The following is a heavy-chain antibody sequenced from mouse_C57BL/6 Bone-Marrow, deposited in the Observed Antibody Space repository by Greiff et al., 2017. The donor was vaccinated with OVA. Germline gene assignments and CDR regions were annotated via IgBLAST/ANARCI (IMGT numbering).Heavy chain of an antibody. CDR1: GYTFTSYW. CDR2: IYPGSGST. Sequence: QVQLQQPGAELVKPGASVKMSCKASGYTFTSYWITWVKQRPGQGLEWIGDIYPGSGSTTYNEKFKSKATLTVATYYSQAYMQLSSLTAEDAAVYYWSRRHDYEGWGQGTTLTVSS. V-gene: IGHV1-55*01. CDR3: SRRHDYEG. J-gene: IGHJ2*01. D-gene: IGHD2-4*01.